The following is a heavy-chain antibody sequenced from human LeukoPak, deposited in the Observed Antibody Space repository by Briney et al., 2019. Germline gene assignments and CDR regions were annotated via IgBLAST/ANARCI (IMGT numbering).Heavy chain of an antibody. CDR3: ARCDMTKMTAERAFNI. Sequence: SETLSLTCTVSGGSISSDYWSWIRQPPGRGLEWIGHISYSGSTNYSPSLKSRVTISVDKSKNQFSLKLSSVTAADTAVYYCARCDMTKMTAERAFNIWGQGTMVTVSS. CDR1: GGSISSDY. V-gene: IGHV4-59*01. CDR2: ISYSGST. D-gene: IGHD4-17*01. J-gene: IGHJ3*02.